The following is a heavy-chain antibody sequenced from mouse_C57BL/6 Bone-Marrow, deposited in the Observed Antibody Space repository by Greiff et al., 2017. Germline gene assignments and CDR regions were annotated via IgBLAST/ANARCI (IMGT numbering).Heavy chain of an antibody. Sequence: QVQLQQPGAELVKPGASVKLSCKASGYTFTSYWMQWVKQRPGQGLEWIGEIDPSDSYTNYNQKFKGKATLTVDTSSSTAYMQRSSLTSEDSAVYYCARRIYWGQGTTLTVSS. V-gene: IGHV1-50*01. CDR2: IDPSDSYT. CDR3: ARRIY. CDR1: GYTFTSYW. J-gene: IGHJ2*01.